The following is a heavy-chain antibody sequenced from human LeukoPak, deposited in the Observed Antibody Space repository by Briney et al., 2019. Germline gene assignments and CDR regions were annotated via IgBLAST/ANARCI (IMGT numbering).Heavy chain of an antibody. V-gene: IGHV3-9*01. J-gene: IGHJ4*02. Sequence: PGGSLRLSCAASGFTFSSYAMSWVRQAPGKGLEWVSGISWNSGSIGYADSVKGRFTISRDNAKNSLYLQMNSLRAEDTALYYCAKDESGVVAATPLDYWGQGTLVTVSS. CDR1: GFTFSSYA. CDR2: ISWNSGSI. D-gene: IGHD2-15*01. CDR3: AKDESGVVAATPLDY.